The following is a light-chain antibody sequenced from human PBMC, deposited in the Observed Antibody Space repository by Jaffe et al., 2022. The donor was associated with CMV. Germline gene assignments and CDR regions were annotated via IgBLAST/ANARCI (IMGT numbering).Light chain of an antibody. CDR1: QSVTNW. CDR2: QAS. CDR3: QQYNSFPLT. J-gene: IGKJ4*01. V-gene: IGKV1-5*03. Sequence: DIQMTQSPSTLSASEGDRVTITCRASQSVTNWLAWYQQKPGKVPKLLISQASDLGGGVPSRFSGSGSGTEFTLTISSLQPDDFATYYCQQYNSFPLTFGGGTKVEIK.